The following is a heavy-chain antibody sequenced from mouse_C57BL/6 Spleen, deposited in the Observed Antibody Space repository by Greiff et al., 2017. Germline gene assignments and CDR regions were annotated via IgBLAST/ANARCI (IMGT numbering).Heavy chain of an antibody. Sequence: EVQLVESGGGLVQPGGSLSLSCAASGFTFTDYYMSWVRQPPGKALEWLGFIRNKANGYTTEYSASVKGRFTISRDNSQSILYLQMNALRAEDSATYYCARSPVYYYGGSRHWYFDVWGTGTTVTVSS. CDR1: GFTFTDYY. V-gene: IGHV7-3*01. D-gene: IGHD1-1*01. CDR2: IRNKANGYTT. CDR3: ARSPVYYYGGSRHWYFDV. J-gene: IGHJ1*03.